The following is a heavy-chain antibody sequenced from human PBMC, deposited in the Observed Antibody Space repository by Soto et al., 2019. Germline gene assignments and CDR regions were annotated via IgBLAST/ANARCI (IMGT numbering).Heavy chain of an antibody. Sequence: PSETLSLTCTVSGGSISSGGYYWSWIRQHPGKGLEWIGYIYYSGSTYYNPSLKSRVTISVDTSKNQFSLKLSSVTAADTAVYYCARASRLRWLHEHIVVVTANQYYFDYWGQGTLVTVSS. CDR1: GGSISSGGYY. CDR3: ARASRLRWLHEHIVVVTANQYYFDY. V-gene: IGHV4-31*03. CDR2: IYYSGST. J-gene: IGHJ4*02. D-gene: IGHD2-21*02.